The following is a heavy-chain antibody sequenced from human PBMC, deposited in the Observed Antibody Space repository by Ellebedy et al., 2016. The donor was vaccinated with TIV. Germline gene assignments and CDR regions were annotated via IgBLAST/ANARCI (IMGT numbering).Heavy chain of an antibody. CDR3: ARVSGRYFDLGYGMDV. CDR2: IYSGGST. D-gene: IGHD3-9*01. CDR1: GFTVSSNY. J-gene: IGHJ6*02. Sequence: PGGSLRLSCAASGFTVSSNYMSWVRQAPGKGLEWVSVIYSGGSTYYADSVKGRFTISRDNSKNTLYLQMNSLRAEDTAVYYCARVSGRYFDLGYGMDVWGQGTTVTVSS. V-gene: IGHV3-53*01.